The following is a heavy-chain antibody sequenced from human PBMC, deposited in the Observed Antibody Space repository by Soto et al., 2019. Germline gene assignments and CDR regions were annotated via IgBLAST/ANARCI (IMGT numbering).Heavy chain of an antibody. CDR3: ARDGTSGDYGEYYYYYGMDV. J-gene: IGHJ6*02. V-gene: IGHV1-18*04. Sequence: ASVKVSCNASGYTFTSYGISWVRPAPGQGLEWRGWISAYNGNTNYAQKLQGRVTMTTDTPTSTAYMELRSLRSDDTAVYYCARDGTSGDYGEYYYYYGMDVWGQGTTVTVSS. D-gene: IGHD4-17*01. CDR1: GYTFTSYG. CDR2: ISAYNGNT.